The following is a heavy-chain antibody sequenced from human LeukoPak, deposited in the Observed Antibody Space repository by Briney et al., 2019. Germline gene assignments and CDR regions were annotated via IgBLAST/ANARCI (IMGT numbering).Heavy chain of an antibody. Sequence: KASETLSLTCTVSGGSISSYYWSWIRQPPGKGLEWIGYIYYSGSTNYNPSLKSRVTISVDTSKNQFSLKLSSVTAADTAVYYCARDPTGTNFDYWGQGTLVTVSS. V-gene: IGHV4-59*12. J-gene: IGHJ4*02. CDR2: IYYSGST. D-gene: IGHD1-7*01. CDR1: GGSISSYY. CDR3: ARDPTGTNFDY.